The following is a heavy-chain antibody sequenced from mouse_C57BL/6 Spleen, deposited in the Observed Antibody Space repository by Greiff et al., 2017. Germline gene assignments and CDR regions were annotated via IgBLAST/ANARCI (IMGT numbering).Heavy chain of an antibody. CDR3: SRYEGAYGY. Sequence: EVLLLQSGGGLVKPGASLKLSCAASGFTFSSYGMSWVRQSPEKRLEWVATICPGGSYTYYPDNVKGRFTLSADNATNTLYLQLRQLKSEDTAVYYCSRYEGAYGYWGQGTMLTVSA. J-gene: IGHJ3*01. V-gene: IGHV5-4*01. D-gene: IGHD2-10*02. CDR2: ICPGGSYT. CDR1: GFTFSSYG.